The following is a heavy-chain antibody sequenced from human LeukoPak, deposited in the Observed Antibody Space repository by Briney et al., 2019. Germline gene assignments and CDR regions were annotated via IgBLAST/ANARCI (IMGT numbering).Heavy chain of an antibody. Sequence: GGSLRLSCAASGFTFSSYAMSWVRQAPGKGLEWVSVISGSGGSSYYADSVKGRFTISRDNSKNTLYLQMNSLRAEDTAVYYCARDLYYGSGAYHAFDIWGQGTMVTVSS. J-gene: IGHJ3*02. V-gene: IGHV3-23*01. CDR2: ISGSGGSS. CDR1: GFTFSSYA. D-gene: IGHD3-10*01. CDR3: ARDLYYGSGAYHAFDI.